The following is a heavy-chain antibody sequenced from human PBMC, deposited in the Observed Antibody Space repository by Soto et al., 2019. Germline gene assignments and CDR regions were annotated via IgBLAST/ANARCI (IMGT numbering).Heavy chain of an antibody. CDR3: ARGVNYDILTGYYYYFDY. Sequence: PSETLSLTCAVYGGSFSGYYWSWIRQPPGKGLEWIGEINHSGSTNYNPSLKSRVTISVDTSKNQFSLKLSSVTAADTAVYYCARGVNYDILTGYYYYFDYWGQGTLVTVSS. V-gene: IGHV4-34*01. CDR1: GGSFSGYY. J-gene: IGHJ4*02. D-gene: IGHD3-9*01. CDR2: INHSGST.